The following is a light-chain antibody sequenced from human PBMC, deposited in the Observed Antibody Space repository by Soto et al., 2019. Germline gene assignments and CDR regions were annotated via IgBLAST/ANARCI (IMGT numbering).Light chain of an antibody. V-gene: IGLV1-40*01. CDR1: SANVGAAYN. CDR2: GNN. J-gene: IGLJ1*01. CDR3: QSYDSSLSGYV. Sequence: QSVLTQPPSVSGAPGHGVTICCTCSSANVGAAYNVYRYQQLPGTAPKLLIYGNNNRPSGVPARFSGSKSGTSASLAIAGLQAEDEGDYYCQSYDSSLSGYVFGTGTKVTVL.